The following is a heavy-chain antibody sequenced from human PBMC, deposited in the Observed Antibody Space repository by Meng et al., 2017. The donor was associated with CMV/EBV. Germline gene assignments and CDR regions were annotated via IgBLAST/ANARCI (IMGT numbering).Heavy chain of an antibody. J-gene: IGHJ3*02. V-gene: IGHV3-73*01. D-gene: IGHD2-21*01. Sequence: GGSLRLSCAASGFTFSGSAMHWVRQASGKGLEWVGRIRSKANSYATAYAASVKGRFTISRDDSKNTAYLQMNSPKTEDTAVYYCTRHQFAYCGGDCSGDDAFDIWGQGTMVTVSS. CDR1: GFTFSGSA. CDR3: TRHQFAYCGGDCSGDDAFDI. CDR2: IRSKANSYAT.